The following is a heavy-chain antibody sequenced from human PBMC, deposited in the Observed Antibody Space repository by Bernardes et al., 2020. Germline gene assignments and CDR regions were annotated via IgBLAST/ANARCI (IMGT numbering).Heavy chain of an antibody. V-gene: IGHV4-31*03. D-gene: IGHD6-13*01. CDR1: GGSISSGGYY. CDR2: IYYSGST. Sequence: SETLSLTCTVSGGSISSGGYYWSWIRQHPGKGLEWIGYIYYSGSTYYNPSLKSRVTISVDTSKNQFSLKLSSVTAADTAVYYCARDGIEAAAGTRVGMDVWGQGTTVTVSS. CDR3: ARDGIEAAAGTRVGMDV. J-gene: IGHJ6*02.